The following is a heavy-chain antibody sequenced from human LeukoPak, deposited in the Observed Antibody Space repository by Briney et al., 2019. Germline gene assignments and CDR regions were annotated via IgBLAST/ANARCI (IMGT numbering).Heavy chain of an antibody. CDR3: ARRDGRLSEGGDSFDI. CDR2: IFPRDSDI. J-gene: IGHJ3*02. D-gene: IGHD2-21*02. V-gene: IGHV5-51*01. CDR1: GYSFTNYW. Sequence: GESLKISCKASGYSFTNYWIGWVRQMPGKGLEWMGIIFPRDSDIRFGPSFQGQVTMSADNSINTAYLQWSSLKASDTAMYYCARRDGRLSEGGDSFDIWGQGTMVAVSS.